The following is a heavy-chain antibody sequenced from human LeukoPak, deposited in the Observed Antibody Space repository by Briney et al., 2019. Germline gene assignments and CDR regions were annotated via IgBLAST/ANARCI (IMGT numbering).Heavy chain of an antibody. CDR1: GFTFSGYA. J-gene: IGHJ4*02. D-gene: IGHD6-6*01. V-gene: IGHV3-23*01. CDR2: ISSTGAST. CDR3: ARKAARLYNFDY. Sequence: GGSLRLSCVASGFTFSGYAMSWVRQAPGKGLEWVSSISSTGASTYDADSVKGRFTISRDNSKNTLYLQMNGLRAEDTAVYYCARKAARLYNFDYWGLGTLVTVSS.